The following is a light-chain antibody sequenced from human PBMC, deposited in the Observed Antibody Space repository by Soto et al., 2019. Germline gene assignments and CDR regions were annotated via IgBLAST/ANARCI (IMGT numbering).Light chain of an antibody. V-gene: IGLV2-23*01. Sequence: QSALTQPASVSGSPGQSITISCTGTSSDVGSYNLVSWYQKHPGKAPKLMIYEGSKRPSGVSNRFSGSKSGNTASLTISGLQAEDEADYYCCSYVGSRTFDFGPGTKVTVL. CDR1: SSDVGSYNL. CDR2: EGS. CDR3: CSYVGSRTFD. J-gene: IGLJ1*01.